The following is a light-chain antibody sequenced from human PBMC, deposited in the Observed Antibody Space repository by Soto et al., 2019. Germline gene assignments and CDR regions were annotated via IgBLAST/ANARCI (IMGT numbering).Light chain of an antibody. J-gene: IGKJ1*01. CDR3: MQALQTPWT. V-gene: IGKV2-28*01. CDR2: LAS. Sequence: DIVMTQSPLSLPVTPGEPASISCRSSQSLLHSNGYNYLDWYLQKPGQSPQLLMYLASNRAPGVPDRFSGSGSGTDFTLKISRVEADDVGVYFCMQALQTPWTFGQGTKVEIK. CDR1: QSLLHSNGYNY.